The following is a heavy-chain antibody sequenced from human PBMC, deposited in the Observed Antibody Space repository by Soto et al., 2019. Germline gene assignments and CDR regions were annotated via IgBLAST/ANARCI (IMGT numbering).Heavy chain of an antibody. J-gene: IGHJ6*02. V-gene: IGHV4-59*01. D-gene: IGHD3-22*01. CDR2: IYYSGST. CDR1: GGSISSYY. Sequence: KPSETLSLTCTVSGGSISSYYWSWIRQPPGKGLEWIGYIYYSGSTNYNPSLKSRVTISVDTSKNQFSLKLSSVTAADTAVYYCAREVPYYYDSSGYVGGKYYYYGMDVWGQGTTVTVSS. CDR3: AREVPYYYDSSGYVGGKYYYYGMDV.